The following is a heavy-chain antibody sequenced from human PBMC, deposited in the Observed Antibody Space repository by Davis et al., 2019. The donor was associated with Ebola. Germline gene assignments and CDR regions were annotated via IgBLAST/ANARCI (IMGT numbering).Heavy chain of an antibody. CDR1: GFTFSSYG. CDR3: ARSHSNWLLPFDH. Sequence: ESLKISCAASGFTFSSYGMHWVRQPPGKGLEWIGYIYYSGSTDYSPSFRGRATISLDTSKNQFSLRLSSVTAADTAVYYWARSHSNWLLPFDHWGQGALATVSS. CDR2: IYYSGST. V-gene: IGHV4-59*01. J-gene: IGHJ4*02. D-gene: IGHD3-9*01.